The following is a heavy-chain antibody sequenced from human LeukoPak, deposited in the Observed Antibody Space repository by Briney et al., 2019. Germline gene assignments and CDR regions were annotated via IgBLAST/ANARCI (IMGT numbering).Heavy chain of an antibody. CDR2: ISAYNGNT. Sequence: GASVKVSCKASGYTFTSYGISWVRQAPGQGLEWMGWISAYNGNTNYAQKLQGRVTMTTDTSTSTAYMELRSLRSDDTAVYYCARVFAHYYDSSGYPTGWFDPWGQGTLVTVSS. J-gene: IGHJ5*02. CDR1: GYTFTSYG. V-gene: IGHV1-18*01. D-gene: IGHD3-22*01. CDR3: ARVFAHYYDSSGYPTGWFDP.